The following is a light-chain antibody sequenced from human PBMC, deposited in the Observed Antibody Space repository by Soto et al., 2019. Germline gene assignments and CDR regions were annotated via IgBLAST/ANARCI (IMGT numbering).Light chain of an antibody. CDR3: QQYNNWPRA. J-gene: IGKJ1*01. CDR1: QIVSSN. CDR2: GAS. Sequence: EIVMTQSPATLSVSPGERATVSCRASQIVSSNLAWYQQKPGQAPRLLISGASTRATGIPARFSGSGSGTEFTLTISSLQSEDFAVYYCQQYNNWPRAFGQGTKVDIK. V-gene: IGKV3-15*01.